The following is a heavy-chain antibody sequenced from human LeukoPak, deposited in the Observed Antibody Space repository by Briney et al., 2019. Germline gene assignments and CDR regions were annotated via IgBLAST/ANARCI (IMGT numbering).Heavy chain of an antibody. J-gene: IGHJ4*02. V-gene: IGHV4-31*03. CDR3: ARRYYYGSGSTRTLDY. Sequence: SETLSLTCTVSGGSISSGGYYWSWTRQHPGKGLEWIGYIYYSGSTYYNPSLKSRVTISVDTSKNQFSLKLSSVTAADTAVYYCARRYYYGSGSTRTLDYWGQGTLVTVSS. CDR1: GGSISSGGYY. CDR2: IYYSGST. D-gene: IGHD3-10*01.